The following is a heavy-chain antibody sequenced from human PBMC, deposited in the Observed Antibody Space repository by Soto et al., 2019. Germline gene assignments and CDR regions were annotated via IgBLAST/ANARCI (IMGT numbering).Heavy chain of an antibody. CDR1: GFTFSNAW. J-gene: IGHJ6*02. Sequence: GGSLRLSCAASGFTFSNAWRNWVRQAPGKGLEWVGRIKSKTDGGTTDYAAPVKGRFTISRDDSKNTLYLQMNSLKTEDTAVYYCTTLTPDYGDYDYYYYGMDVWGQGTTVTVSS. CDR3: TTLTPDYGDYDYYYYGMDV. D-gene: IGHD4-17*01. V-gene: IGHV3-15*07. CDR2: IKSKTDGGTT.